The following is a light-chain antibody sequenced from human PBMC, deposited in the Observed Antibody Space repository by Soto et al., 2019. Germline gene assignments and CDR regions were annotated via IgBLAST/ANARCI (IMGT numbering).Light chain of an antibody. CDR2: EVS. Sequence: QAALTQPASVSGSPGQSITISCTGTSSDDGGYDYVSWFQQHPGKAPKLLIYEVSYRPSGVSDRFSGSKSGNTASLTISGLQAEDEADYYCCSYTYINTRVFGGGTKLTVL. V-gene: IGLV2-14*01. CDR1: SSDDGGYDY. J-gene: IGLJ2*01. CDR3: CSYTYINTRV.